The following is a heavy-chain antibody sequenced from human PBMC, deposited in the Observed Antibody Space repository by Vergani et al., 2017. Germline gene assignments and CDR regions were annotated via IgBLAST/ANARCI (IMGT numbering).Heavy chain of an antibody. CDR1: GFTFSSYG. CDR2: IEYDGSNK. Sequence: QVQLVESGGGVVQPGRSLRLSCAASGFTFSSYGMHWVRQAPGKGREWVAVIEYDGSNKYYADSVKGRFTISRDNSKNTLYLQMNSLRAEDTAVYYCAKDRVGYSYGGYXFDYWGQGTLVTVSS. J-gene: IGHJ4*02. CDR3: AKDRVGYSYGGYXFDY. V-gene: IGHV3-30*18. D-gene: IGHD5-18*01.